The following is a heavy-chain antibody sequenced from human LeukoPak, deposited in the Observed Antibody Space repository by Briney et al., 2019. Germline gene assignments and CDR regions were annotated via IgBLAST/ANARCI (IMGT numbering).Heavy chain of an antibody. V-gene: IGHV3-11*01. CDR2: ISSSGSTI. CDR1: GITLSNYG. D-gene: IGHD2-8*01. CDR3: AKVGYCTSNCFRTHDY. Sequence: GGSLRLSCAVSGITLSNYGMSWVRQAPGKGLEWVSYISSSGSTIYYADSVKGRFTISRDNAKNSLYLQMNSLRAEDTATYYCAKVGYCTSNCFRTHDYWGQGALVTVSS. J-gene: IGHJ4*02.